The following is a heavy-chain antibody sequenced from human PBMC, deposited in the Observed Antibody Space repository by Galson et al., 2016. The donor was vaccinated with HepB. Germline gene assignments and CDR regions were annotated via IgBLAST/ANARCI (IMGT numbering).Heavy chain of an antibody. CDR2: IYPGDSDT. J-gene: IGHJ6*02. CDR1: GYSFRTYW. CDR3: ARQAVENYSYYGMDV. Sequence: QSGAEVKKPGESLKIPCKASGYSFRTYWIGWVRQMPGKGLEWMGIIYPGDSDTKYSPSFQGQVTMSADKSINTAYLQWSSLRASDTAMYYCARQAVENYSYYGMDVWGQGTTVIVSS. V-gene: IGHV5-51*01. D-gene: IGHD6-19*01.